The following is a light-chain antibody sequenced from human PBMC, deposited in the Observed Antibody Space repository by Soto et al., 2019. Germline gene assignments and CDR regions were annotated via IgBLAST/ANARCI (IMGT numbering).Light chain of an antibody. V-gene: IGLV2-8*01. CDR1: SSDVGGYNY. CDR3: SSYAGSNNVV. CDR2: EVS. J-gene: IGLJ2*01. Sequence: QSVLTQPASVSGSPGQSITISCTGTSSDVGGYNYVSWYQQHPGKAPKLMIYEVSKRPSGVPHRFSGSKSGNTASLTVSGLQAEDEADYYCSSYAGSNNVVFGGGTKLTVL.